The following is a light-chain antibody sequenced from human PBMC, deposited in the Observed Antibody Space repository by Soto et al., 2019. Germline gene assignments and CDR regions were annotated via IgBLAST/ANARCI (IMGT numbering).Light chain of an antibody. V-gene: IGKV3-20*01. Sequence: EIVLTQSPGTLSLSPGERATLSCRASQSVRSNLAWYQQKPGQAPRLLIYGASTRATGIPARFSGSGSGTDFTLTISRLEPEDFAVYYCQQYGTSPITFGPGTKVDIK. CDR3: QQYGTSPIT. J-gene: IGKJ3*01. CDR1: QSVRSN. CDR2: GAS.